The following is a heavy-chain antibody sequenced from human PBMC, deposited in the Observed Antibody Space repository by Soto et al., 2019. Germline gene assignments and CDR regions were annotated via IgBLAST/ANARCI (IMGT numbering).Heavy chain of an antibody. CDR2: IYYSGST. CDR1: GGSISSSSYY. Sequence: SETLSLTCTVSGGSISSSSYYWGWIRQPPGKGLEWIGSIYYSGSTYYNPSLKSRVTISVDTSKNQFSLKLSSVTAADTAVYYCARHRGRKGIAAAGLGTDFDYWGQGTLVTVSS. J-gene: IGHJ4*02. D-gene: IGHD6-13*01. V-gene: IGHV4-39*01. CDR3: ARHRGRKGIAAAGLGTDFDY.